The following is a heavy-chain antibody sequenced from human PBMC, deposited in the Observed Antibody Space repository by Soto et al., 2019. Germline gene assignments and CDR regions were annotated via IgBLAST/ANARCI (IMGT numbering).Heavy chain of an antibody. D-gene: IGHD3-9*01. CDR3: VTGTDFGWLDSPSHALDI. V-gene: IGHV3-48*01. J-gene: IGHJ3*02. CDR1: GFTPSRLS. Sequence: EVQLVQSGGALVQPGGSLRLSCAASGFTPSRLSRNWVRQAPGKGLEWISYINSAGSIIYYADSVKGRFTISRDNAKNSLYLQMNSLRAEDTAVYYCVTGTDFGWLDSPSHALDIWGQGTMVTVSS. CDR2: INSAGSII.